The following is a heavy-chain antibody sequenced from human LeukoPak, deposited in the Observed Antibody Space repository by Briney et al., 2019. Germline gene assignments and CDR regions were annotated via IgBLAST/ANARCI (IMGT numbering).Heavy chain of an antibody. D-gene: IGHD1-1*01. J-gene: IGHJ2*01. Sequence: SETLSLTCAVYGGSFSGDYWSWIRQPPGKGLEWIGEINHSGSTNYNPSLKSRVTISVDTSKNQFSLKLSSVTAADTAVYYCARKHDLYWYFDLWGRGTLVTVSS. CDR2: INHSGST. CDR3: ARKHDLYWYFDL. V-gene: IGHV4-34*01. CDR1: GGSFSGDY.